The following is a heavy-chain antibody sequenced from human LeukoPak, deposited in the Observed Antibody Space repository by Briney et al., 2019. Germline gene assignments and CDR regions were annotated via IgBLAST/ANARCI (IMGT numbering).Heavy chain of an antibody. CDR2: IYYSGAT. Sequence: SETLSLTCTVSGGSISNNNYYWGWIRQPPGKGLEWIGSIYYSGATYYNPSLKSRVSFSVDTSKNQFSLKLSSVTAADTAVYYCATQISGSYYYFDYWGQGTLVTVSS. V-gene: IGHV4-39*01. D-gene: IGHD1-26*01. J-gene: IGHJ4*02. CDR3: ATQISGSYYYFDY. CDR1: GGSISNNNYY.